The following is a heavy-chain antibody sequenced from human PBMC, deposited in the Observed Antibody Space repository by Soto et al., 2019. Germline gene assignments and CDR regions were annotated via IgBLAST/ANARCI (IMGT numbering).Heavy chain of an antibody. CDR1: GGSISSYY. J-gene: IGHJ6*02. CDR2: IYYSGST. Sequence: NPSETLSLTCTVSGGSISSYYWSWIRQPPGKGLEWIGYIYYSGSTNYNPSLKSRVTISVDTSKNQFSLKLSSVTAADTAVYYCARDSLAAAGDYGMDVWGQGTTVTVSS. CDR3: ARDSLAAAGDYGMDV. D-gene: IGHD6-13*01. V-gene: IGHV4-59*01.